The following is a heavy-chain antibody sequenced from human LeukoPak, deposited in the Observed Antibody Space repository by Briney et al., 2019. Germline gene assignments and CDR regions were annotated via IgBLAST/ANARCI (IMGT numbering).Heavy chain of an antibody. CDR1: GFTFSSYA. Sequence: GGSLRLSCAASGFTFSSYAMSWVRQAPGKGLEWVSAISGSGGSTYYADSVKGRFTISRDNSKNTLYLQMNSLRAGDTAVYYCAKGRYSSGWYRLDYWGQGTLVTVSS. J-gene: IGHJ4*02. CDR3: AKGRYSSGWYRLDY. V-gene: IGHV3-23*01. D-gene: IGHD6-19*01. CDR2: ISGSGGST.